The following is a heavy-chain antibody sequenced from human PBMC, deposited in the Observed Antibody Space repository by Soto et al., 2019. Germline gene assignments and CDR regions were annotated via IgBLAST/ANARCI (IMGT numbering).Heavy chain of an antibody. V-gene: IGHV1-69*01. D-gene: IGHD5-12*01. CDR1: GGTFNNYP. Sequence: QVQLVQSGAEVKKPASSVKVSCKASGGTFNNYPITWVRQAPGEGLEWMGGSIPIFGTANYAQNFQGRVTIIVNESTTTGYMELSSLRSEDTAVYYCARERGYSGDDHDYYFAMDGWGQGTTVTVSS. CDR2: SIPIFGTA. J-gene: IGHJ6*01. CDR3: ARERGYSGDDHDYYFAMDG.